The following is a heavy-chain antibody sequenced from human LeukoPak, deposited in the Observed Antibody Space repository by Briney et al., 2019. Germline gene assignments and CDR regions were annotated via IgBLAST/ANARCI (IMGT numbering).Heavy chain of an antibody. CDR2: MSNSGNT. CDR3: ARSSAGRYYDCL. D-gene: IGHD3-3*01. V-gene: IGHV4-59*01. CDR1: GGSTSSYY. J-gene: IGHJ4*02. Sequence: SETLSLTCTVAGGSTSSYYWSWIRQPPGKGLEWIGYMSNSGNTKYNPSLKSRATISVDTSKNQFSLKVSSVTAADTAVYYCARSSAGRYYDCLWGQGTLVTVSS.